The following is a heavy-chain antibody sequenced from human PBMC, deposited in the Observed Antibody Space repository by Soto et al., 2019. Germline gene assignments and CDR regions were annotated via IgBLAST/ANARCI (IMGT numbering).Heavy chain of an antibody. CDR2: IVVGSGNT. J-gene: IGHJ6*02. D-gene: IGHD6-13*01. CDR3: AATIAAAGTGGMDV. V-gene: IGHV1-58*02. Sequence: QMQLVQSGPEVKKPGTSVKVSCKASGFTFTSSAMQWVRQARGQRLEWIGWIVVGSGNTNYAQKFQERVTITRDMSTSTAYMELSSLRFEDSAVYYCAATIAAAGTGGMDVWGQGTTVTVSS. CDR1: GFTFTSSA.